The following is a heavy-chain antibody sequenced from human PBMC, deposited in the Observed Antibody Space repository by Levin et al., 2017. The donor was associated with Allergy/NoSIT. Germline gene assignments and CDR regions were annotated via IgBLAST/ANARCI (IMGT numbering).Heavy chain of an antibody. D-gene: IGHD3-10*01. Sequence: GGSLRLSCAASGFIVSDSYMSWIRQAPGKGLEWVSYISRGNSYTNYLDSVKGRFTISRDNAKNSLYLQMNSLRAEDTAIYYCARGRVPNEYWGQGTLVTVS. CDR1: GFIVSDSY. CDR2: ISRGNSYT. V-gene: IGHV3-11*05. J-gene: IGHJ4*02. CDR3: ARGRVPNEY.